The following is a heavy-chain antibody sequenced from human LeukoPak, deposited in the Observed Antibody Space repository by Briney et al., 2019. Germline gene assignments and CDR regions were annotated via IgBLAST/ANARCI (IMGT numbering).Heavy chain of an antibody. J-gene: IGHJ3*02. CDR2: IYYSGNT. Sequence: TSETLSLTCTFSGGSISSYYWIWIRQPPGKGLEWVGFIYYSGNTNYNPSLKSRVTISVDTSKNQFSLKLSSVTAADTAVYYCASRGGMVVAGYIWGQGTMVTVSS. D-gene: IGHD6-13*01. V-gene: IGHV4-59*12. CDR1: GGSISSYY. CDR3: ASRGGMVVAGYI.